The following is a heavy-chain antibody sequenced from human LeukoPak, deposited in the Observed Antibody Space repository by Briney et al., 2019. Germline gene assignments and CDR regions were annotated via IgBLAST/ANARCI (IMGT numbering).Heavy chain of an antibody. CDR1: GASVSRNW. CDR3: AREVRAYYYGSGSESRISAFDY. Sequence: SETLSLTCTVSGASVSRNWWSWVRQPPGKGPEWIGEIHHSGGTNYNPSLKSRVSMSLDNSNNHFSLKLSSVTAADTAVYYCAREVRAYYYGSGSESRISAFDYWGQGTLVTVSS. V-gene: IGHV4-4*02. CDR2: IHHSGGT. J-gene: IGHJ4*02. D-gene: IGHD3-10*01.